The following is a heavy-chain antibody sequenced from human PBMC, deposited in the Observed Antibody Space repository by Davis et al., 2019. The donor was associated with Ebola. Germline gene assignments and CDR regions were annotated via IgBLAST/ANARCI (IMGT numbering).Heavy chain of an antibody. Sequence: ASVKVSCKASGYTFIDYNWVRQAPGQGLEWIGWINPNSGGTNYAQKFQGRVTMTRDTSISTAYMELSRLRSDDTAVYYCARAKKGQQLADPWGQGTLVTVSS. J-gene: IGHJ5*02. CDR2: INPNSGGT. CDR1: GYTFIDY. CDR3: ARAKKGQQLADP. V-gene: IGHV1-2*02. D-gene: IGHD6-13*01.